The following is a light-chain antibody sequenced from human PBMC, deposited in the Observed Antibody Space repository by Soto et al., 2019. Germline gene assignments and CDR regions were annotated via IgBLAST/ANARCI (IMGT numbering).Light chain of an antibody. CDR3: SSYTSSTSVA. V-gene: IGLV2-14*01. J-gene: IGLJ2*01. CDR1: SSDVGGYNY. CDR2: AVS. Sequence: QSALTQPASVSGSPGQSITISCTGTSSDVGGYNYVSWYQQHPGKAPKLIIYAVSNRPSGVSHRFSGSKSGNTASLAISGLQAEDEAEYYCSSYTSSTSVAVGGGTKLTV.